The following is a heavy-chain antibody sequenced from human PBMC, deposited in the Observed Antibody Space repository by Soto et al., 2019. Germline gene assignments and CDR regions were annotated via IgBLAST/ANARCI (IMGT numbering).Heavy chain of an antibody. Sequence: EVQLVESGGGLVKPGGSLRLSCAASGFTFSSYSMNWVRQAPGKGLEWVSSISSSSSYIYYADSVKGRFTISRDNAKNSLYLQMNSLRAEDTAVYYCARGRVPAADFDYWGQGTLVTVSS. V-gene: IGHV3-21*01. CDR3: ARGRVPAADFDY. CDR2: ISSSSSYI. D-gene: IGHD2-2*01. CDR1: GFTFSSYS. J-gene: IGHJ4*02.